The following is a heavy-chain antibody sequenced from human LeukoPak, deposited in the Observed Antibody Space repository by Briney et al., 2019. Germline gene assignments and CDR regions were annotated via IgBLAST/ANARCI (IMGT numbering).Heavy chain of an antibody. CDR3: ARDYDSSGYPDCYFDY. CDR1: GFTFSSYA. Sequence: GRSLRLSCAASGFTFSSYAMHWVRQAPGKGLEWVAVISYDGSNKYYADSVKGRFTISRDNSKNTLYLQMNSLRAEDTAVYYCARDYDSSGYPDCYFDYCGQGTLVTVSS. J-gene: IGHJ4*02. D-gene: IGHD3-22*01. CDR2: ISYDGSNK. V-gene: IGHV3-30-3*01.